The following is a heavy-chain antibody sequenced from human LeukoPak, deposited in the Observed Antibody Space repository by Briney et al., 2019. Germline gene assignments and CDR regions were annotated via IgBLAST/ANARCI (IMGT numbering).Heavy chain of an antibody. CDR1: GFTFSSYA. CDR2: ISGSGGST. V-gene: IGHV3-23*01. J-gene: IGHJ2*01. CDR3: AREGDYGDYFNPGGAANWYFDL. D-gene: IGHD4-17*01. Sequence: GGSLRLSCAASGFTFSSYAMSWVRQAPGKGLEWVSAISGSGGSTYYADSVKGRFTISRDNSKNTLYLQMNSLRAEDTAVYYCAREGDYGDYFNPGGAANWYFDLWGRGTLVTVSS.